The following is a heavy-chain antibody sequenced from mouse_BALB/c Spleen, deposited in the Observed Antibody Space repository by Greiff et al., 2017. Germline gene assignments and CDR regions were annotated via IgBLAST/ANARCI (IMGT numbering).Heavy chain of an antibody. CDR2: INPSSGYT. Sequence: VQLQQSAAELARPGASVKMSCKASGYTFTSYTMHWVKQRPGQGLEWIGYINPSSGYTEYNQKFKDKTTLTADKSSSTAYMQLSSLTSEDSAVYYCAREDWHYYGLDYFDYWGQGTTLTVSS. CDR1: GYTFTSYT. V-gene: IGHV1-4*02. J-gene: IGHJ2*01. D-gene: IGHD1-2*01. CDR3: AREDWHYYGLDYFDY.